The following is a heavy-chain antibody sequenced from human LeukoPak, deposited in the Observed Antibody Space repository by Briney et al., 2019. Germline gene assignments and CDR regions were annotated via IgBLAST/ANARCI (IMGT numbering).Heavy chain of an antibody. CDR1: GGSISSHY. Sequence: SETLSLTCTVSGGSISSHYWSWIRQPPGKGLEWIGYIYYSGSTNYNPSLKSRVTISVDTSKNQFSLKLSSVTAADTAVYYCARESSAGDFDYWGQGTLVTVSS. D-gene: IGHD6-13*01. J-gene: IGHJ4*02. CDR2: IYYSGST. CDR3: ARESSAGDFDY. V-gene: IGHV4-59*11.